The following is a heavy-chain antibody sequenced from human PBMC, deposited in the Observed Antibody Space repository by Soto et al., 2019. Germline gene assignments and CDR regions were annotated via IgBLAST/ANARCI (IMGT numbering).Heavy chain of an antibody. CDR3: ASEGYCSSTSCYPS. CDR2: IYHSGST. CDR1: GGSISSGGYS. D-gene: IGHD2-2*01. J-gene: IGHJ4*02. Sequence: PSETLSLTCAVSGGSISSGGYSWSWIRQPSGKGLEWIGYIYHSGSTYYNPSLKSRVTISVDRSKNQFSLKLSSVTAADTAVYYCASEGYCSSTSCYPSWGQGTLVTVSS. V-gene: IGHV4-30-2*01.